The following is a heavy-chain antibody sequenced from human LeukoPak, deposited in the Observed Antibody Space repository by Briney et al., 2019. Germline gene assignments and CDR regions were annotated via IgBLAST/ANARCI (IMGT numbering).Heavy chain of an antibody. CDR2: IIPIFGTA. D-gene: IGHD2-2*01. J-gene: IGHJ4*02. CDR1: GGTFSSYA. Sequence: SVKVSCKASGGTFSSYAISWVRQAPGQGLEWMGGIIPIFGTANYAQKFQGRVTITADESTSTAYMELSSLGSEDTAVYYCARPISKYQLLSLDYWGQGTLVSVSS. V-gene: IGHV1-69*13. CDR3: ARPISKYQLLSLDY.